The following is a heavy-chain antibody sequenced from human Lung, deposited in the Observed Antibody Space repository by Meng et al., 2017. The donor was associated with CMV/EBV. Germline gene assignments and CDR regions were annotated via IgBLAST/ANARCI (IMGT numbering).Heavy chain of an antibody. Sequence: SXKISXAASGFIFSSYAMHWVRQAPGKGLEWVAVISYDGSNKYYADSVKGRFTISRDNSKNTLYLQMNSLRAEDTAVYYCADTLGGALGLWGDHVGYWGPGTXVPVAS. V-gene: IGHV3-30-3*01. CDR2: ISYDGSNK. D-gene: IGHD2-21*01. J-gene: IGHJ4*01. CDR1: GFIFSSYA. CDR3: ADTLGGALGLWGDHVGY.